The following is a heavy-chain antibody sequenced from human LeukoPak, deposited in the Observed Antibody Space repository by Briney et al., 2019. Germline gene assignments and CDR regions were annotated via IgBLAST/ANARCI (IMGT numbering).Heavy chain of an antibody. Sequence: SGGSLRLSCAASGFTFDDYTMHWVRQAPGKGLEWVSLISWDGGSTYYADSVKGRFTISRDNSKNSLYLQMNSLRTEDTALYYCAEGYSSSPMGYFQHWGQGTLVTVSS. D-gene: IGHD6-13*01. V-gene: IGHV3-43*01. CDR2: ISWDGGST. J-gene: IGHJ1*01. CDR3: AEGYSSSPMGYFQH. CDR1: GFTFDDYT.